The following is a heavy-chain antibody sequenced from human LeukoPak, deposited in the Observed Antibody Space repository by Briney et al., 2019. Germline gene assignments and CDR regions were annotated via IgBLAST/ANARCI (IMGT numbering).Heavy chain of an antibody. Sequence: GGSLRLSCAASGFTFSSYGMHWVRRAPGKGLEWVAVISYDGSNKYYADSVKGRFTISRDNSKNTLYLQMNSLRAEDTAVYYCAKDLSAAAGTFDFDYWGQGTLVTVSS. D-gene: IGHD6-13*01. J-gene: IGHJ4*02. CDR2: ISYDGSNK. CDR1: GFTFSSYG. CDR3: AKDLSAAAGTFDFDY. V-gene: IGHV3-30*18.